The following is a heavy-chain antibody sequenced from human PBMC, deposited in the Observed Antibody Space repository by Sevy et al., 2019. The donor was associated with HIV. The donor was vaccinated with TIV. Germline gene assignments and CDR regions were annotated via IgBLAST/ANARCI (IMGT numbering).Heavy chain of an antibody. V-gene: IGHV3-23*01. Sequence: GGSLRLSCAASGFTFSSYAMSWVRQAPGKGLEWVSAISGSSGSTYYADSVKGRFTISRDNSKNTLYLQMNSLRAEDTAVYYCARHTGYSSSWDAFDIWGQGTMVTVSS. D-gene: IGHD6-13*01. CDR1: GFTFSSYA. J-gene: IGHJ3*02. CDR3: ARHTGYSSSWDAFDI. CDR2: ISGSSGST.